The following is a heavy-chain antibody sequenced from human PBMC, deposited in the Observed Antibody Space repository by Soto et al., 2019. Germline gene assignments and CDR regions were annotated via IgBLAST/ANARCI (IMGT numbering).Heavy chain of an antibody. CDR3: ARGAETGYSGVDY. CDR2: ISSSGTTM. Sequence: EVQLVESGGGLVQPGGSPRLSCAASGFTFSSYSMNWVRQAPGKGLEWVSYISSSGTTMYYADSVKGRFTISRDSAKNSLSLQMNSLRAEDTAVYYCARGAETGYSGVDYWGQGTLVTVSS. J-gene: IGHJ4*02. CDR1: GFTFSSYS. D-gene: IGHD6-25*01. V-gene: IGHV3-48*01.